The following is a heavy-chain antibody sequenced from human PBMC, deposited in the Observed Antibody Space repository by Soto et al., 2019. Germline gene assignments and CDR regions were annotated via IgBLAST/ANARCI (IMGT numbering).Heavy chain of an antibody. CDR2: ISSATSYI. V-gene: IGHV3-21*01. J-gene: IGHJ5*02. Sequence: EVQLVESGGGLVKPGGSLRLSCAASGFTFSTYSMSWVRQAPGRGLEWVSSISSATSYIYYADSVKGRFTISRDNAKNSLHLQMNSLRAEDTAVYYCARVPGALKSGLFGPWGQGTLVTVSS. D-gene: IGHD2-15*01. CDR3: ARVPGALKSGLFGP. CDR1: GFTFSTYS.